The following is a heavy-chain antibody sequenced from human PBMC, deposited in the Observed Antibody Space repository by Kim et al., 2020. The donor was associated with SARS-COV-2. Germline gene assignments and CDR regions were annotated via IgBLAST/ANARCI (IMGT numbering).Heavy chain of an antibody. CDR1: GGSINSGSYY. V-gene: IGHV4-39*01. CDR2: IYYSGST. Sequence: SETLSLTCTVSGGSINSGSYYWGWIRQPPGKGLEWIGSIYYSGSTYYNPSLKNRVSISVDTSKNQFSLNLSSVTAADTAVYYCTRQDSGYARGAFDIWGQGTMVTVSS. CDR3: TRQDSGYARGAFDI. D-gene: IGHD5-12*01. J-gene: IGHJ3*02.